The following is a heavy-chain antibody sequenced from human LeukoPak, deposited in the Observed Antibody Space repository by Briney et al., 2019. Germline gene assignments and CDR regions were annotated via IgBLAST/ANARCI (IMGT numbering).Heavy chain of an antibody. J-gene: IGHJ2*01. CDR3: ARDRGRWPAYWYFDL. CDR2: IYYSGST. CDR1: GGSISSYY. Sequence: SETLSLTCTVSGGSISSYYWSWIRQPAGKGLEWIGYIYYSGSTNYNPSLESRVTISVDTSKNQFSLKLSSVTAADTAVYYCARDRGRWPAYWYFDLWGRGTLVTVSS. V-gene: IGHV4-59*01. D-gene: IGHD3-10*01.